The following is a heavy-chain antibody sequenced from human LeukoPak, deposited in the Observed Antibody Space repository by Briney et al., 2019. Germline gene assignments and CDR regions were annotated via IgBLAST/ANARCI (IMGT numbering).Heavy chain of an antibody. Sequence: SETLSLTCTVSGGSISSGGYYWSWIRQHPGKGLEWIGYIYYSGSTYYNPSLKSRVTISVDTSKNQFSLKLSSVTAADTAVYYCTRDQGYSSSSGGVFDIWGQGTMVTVSP. CDR1: GGSISSGGYY. J-gene: IGHJ3*02. D-gene: IGHD6-6*01. V-gene: IGHV4-31*03. CDR2: IYYSGST. CDR3: TRDQGYSSSSGGVFDI.